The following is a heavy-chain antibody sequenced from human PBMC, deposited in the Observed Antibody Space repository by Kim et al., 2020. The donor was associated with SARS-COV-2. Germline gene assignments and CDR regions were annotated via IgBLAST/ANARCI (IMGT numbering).Heavy chain of an antibody. J-gene: IGHJ1*01. CDR1: GFTFSSYA. CDR2: ISSNGGST. V-gene: IGHV3-64*01. D-gene: IGHD3-16*01. CDR3: ASSEGLGPRSRYFQH. Sequence: GGSLRLSCAASGFTFSSYAMHWVRQAPGKGLEYVSAISSNGGSTYYANSVKGRFTISRDNSKNTLYLQMGSLRAEDMAVYYCASSEGLGPRSRYFQHWG.